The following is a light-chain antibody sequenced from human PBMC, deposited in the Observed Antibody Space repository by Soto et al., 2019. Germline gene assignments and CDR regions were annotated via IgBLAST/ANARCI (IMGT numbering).Light chain of an antibody. CDR2: AAS. CDR3: QQYNRWT. V-gene: IGKV1-5*01. Sequence: TQSPGTLSLSPGERATLSCRASQSLSNSELAWYQQKPGKAPKLLIYAASSLQSGVPSRFSGSGSGTDFTLTISSLQPDDFATYYCQQYNRWTFGQGTKVDIK. CDR1: QSLSNSE. J-gene: IGKJ1*01.